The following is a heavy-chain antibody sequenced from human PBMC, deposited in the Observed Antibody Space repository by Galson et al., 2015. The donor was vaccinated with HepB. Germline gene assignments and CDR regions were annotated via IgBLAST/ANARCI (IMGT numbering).Heavy chain of an antibody. J-gene: IGHJ4*02. D-gene: IGHD6-13*01. CDR2: ISYDGSNK. Sequence: SLRLSCAASGFTFSSYAMHWVRQAPGEGLEWVAVISYDGSNKYYADSVKGRFTISRDNSKNTLYLQMNSLRADDTAVYYCATLAHGSELANPDYWGQGTLVTVSS. V-gene: IGHV3-30*04. CDR1: GFTFSSYA. CDR3: ATLAHGSELANPDY.